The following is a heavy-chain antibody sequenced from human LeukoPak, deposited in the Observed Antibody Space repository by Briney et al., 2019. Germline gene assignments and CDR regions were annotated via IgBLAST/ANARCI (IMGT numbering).Heavy chain of an antibody. V-gene: IGHV3-23*01. CDR3: AKEYYYDSSGPCAFDI. D-gene: IGHD3-22*01. J-gene: IGHJ3*02. Sequence: GGSLRLSCAASGFTFSSYAMSWVRQAPGKGLEWVSGISASGSSTYYADSVKGRFTISRDSSKNTLYLQMNSLRAEDTAVYYCAKEYYYDSSGPCAFDIWGQGTMVTVSS. CDR1: GFTFSSYA. CDR2: ISASGSST.